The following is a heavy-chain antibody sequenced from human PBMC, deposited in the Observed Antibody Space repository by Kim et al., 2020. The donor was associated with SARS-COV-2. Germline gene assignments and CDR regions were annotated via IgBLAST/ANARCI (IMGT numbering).Heavy chain of an antibody. Sequence: ASVKVSCKVSGYTPTELSMHWVRQAPGKGLEWMGGFDPEDGETIYAQKFQGRVTMTEDTSTDTVYMELSSLRSEDTAVYYCATLDSXXYYKXYXXXYWGQGXXXXVSS. J-gene: IGHJ4*02. V-gene: IGHV1-24*01. CDR1: GYTPTELS. D-gene: IGHD3-22*01. CDR2: FDPEDGET. CDR3: ATLDSXXYYKXYXXXY.